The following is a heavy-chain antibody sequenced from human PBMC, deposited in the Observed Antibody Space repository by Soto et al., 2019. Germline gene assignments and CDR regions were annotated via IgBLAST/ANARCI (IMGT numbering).Heavy chain of an antibody. Sequence: VHVVESGGGVVQPGTSTTLSCAASGLTLSRYSLHWVRQAPGKGLEWVAMMSDDGDNKYYADSVKGRFTSSRDSSKNTLFLQMNSMRPEDTAMYYCARIITIFGVETQDELDFWGRGSLVTVSS. D-gene: IGHD3-3*01. J-gene: IGHJ4*02. CDR2: MSDDGDNK. CDR3: ARIITIFGVETQDELDF. CDR1: GLTLSRYS. V-gene: IGHV3-30-3*01.